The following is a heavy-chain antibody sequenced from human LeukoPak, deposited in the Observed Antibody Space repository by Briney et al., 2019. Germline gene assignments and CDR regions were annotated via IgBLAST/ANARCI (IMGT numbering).Heavy chain of an antibody. CDR2: IYYSGST. CDR3: ARDTHYDILTGYYYDAFDI. V-gene: IGHV4-59*01. D-gene: IGHD3-9*01. Sequence: SETLSLTCTVSGASISSYYWSWIRQPPGKGLEWIGYIYYSGSTNYNPSLKSRVTISVDTSKNQFSLKLSSVTAADTAVYYCARDTHYDILTGYYYDAFDIWGQGTMVTVSS. CDR1: GASISSYY. J-gene: IGHJ3*02.